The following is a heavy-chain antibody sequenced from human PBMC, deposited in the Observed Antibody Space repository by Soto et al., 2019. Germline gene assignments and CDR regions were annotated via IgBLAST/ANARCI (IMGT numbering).Heavy chain of an antibody. J-gene: IGHJ6*02. D-gene: IGHD3-10*01. CDR1: GFTVSSNY. CDR2: IYSGGST. CDR3: ARHRGTVYGTDG. Sequence: EVQLVESGGGLVQPGGSLRLSCAASGFTVSSNYMSWVRQAPGKGLEWVSVIYSGGSTYYADSVKGRFTITRDNSKNTLYLQVTTLRPEDTAVYYCARHRGTVYGTDGWGQGTTVTVSS. V-gene: IGHV3-66*04.